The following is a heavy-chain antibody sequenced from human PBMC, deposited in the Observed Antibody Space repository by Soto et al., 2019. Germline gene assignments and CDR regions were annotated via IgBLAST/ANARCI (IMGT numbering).Heavy chain of an antibody. CDR3: AKLIGDLAAAGTETVSDY. V-gene: IGHV3-23*01. D-gene: IGHD6-13*01. CDR2: ISGSGSST. J-gene: IGHJ4*02. CDR1: GFTFSTYV. Sequence: GGSLRLSCAASGFTFSTYVMSWVRQAPGKGLEWVSTISGSGSSTYYADSVKGRFTISRDNSKNTLYLQMNSLRAEDTAVYYCAKLIGDLAAAGTETVSDYWGQGTLVTVSS.